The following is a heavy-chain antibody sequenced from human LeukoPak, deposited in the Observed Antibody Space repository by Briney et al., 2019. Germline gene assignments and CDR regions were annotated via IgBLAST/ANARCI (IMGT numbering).Heavy chain of an antibody. Sequence: GGSLRLSCEASGFTFSRFGMNWVRQVPGKGLEWVAFIQYDESLKCYLGSVKGRFATSRDNSKNTVYLQMNSLRVEDTAVYYCAKDQGVVGSYDAWGQGTLVTVSS. CDR3: AKDQGVVGSYDA. V-gene: IGHV3-30*02. CDR1: GFTFSRFG. CDR2: IQYDESLK. D-gene: IGHD3-10*01. J-gene: IGHJ5*02.